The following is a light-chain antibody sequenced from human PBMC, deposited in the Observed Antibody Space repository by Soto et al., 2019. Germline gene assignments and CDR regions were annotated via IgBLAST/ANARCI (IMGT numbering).Light chain of an antibody. Sequence: DIQMTQSPSTLSASVGARVTITCRASQSIATYLTWYQQQPGKAPKLLIYDASSLKSGVPSRFSGSGSGTEFTLTISSLQPDDFATYYCQHYSSYPITFGQGTRLEIK. CDR3: QHYSSYPIT. CDR1: QSIATY. V-gene: IGKV1-5*01. CDR2: DAS. J-gene: IGKJ5*01.